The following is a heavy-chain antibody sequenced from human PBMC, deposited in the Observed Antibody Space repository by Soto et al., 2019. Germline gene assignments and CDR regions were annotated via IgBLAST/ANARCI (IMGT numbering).Heavy chain of an antibody. CDR3: ARDSSPAFTQYH. J-gene: IGHJ5*02. CDR1: GFTFSSYS. V-gene: IGHV3-21*01. Sequence: GGSLRLSCAASGFTFSSYSMNWVRQAPGKGLEWVSSISSSSSYIYYADSVKGRFTISRDNAKNSLYLQMNSLRAEDTAVYYCARDSSPAFTQYHWGQGAVLTVSS. D-gene: IGHD6-6*01. CDR2: ISSSSSYI.